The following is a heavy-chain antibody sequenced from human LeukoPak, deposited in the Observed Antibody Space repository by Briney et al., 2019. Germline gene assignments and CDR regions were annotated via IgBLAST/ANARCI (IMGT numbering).Heavy chain of an antibody. CDR2: ISYDGSNK. D-gene: IGHD1-26*01. Sequence: PGGSLRLSCAASGFTFSSYAMHWVRQAPGKGLEWVAVISYDGSNKYYADSVKGRFTISRDNSKNTLYLQMNSLRAEDTAVYYCARDVKGELLDNWFDPWGQGTLVTVSS. CDR1: GFTFSSYA. CDR3: ARDVKGELLDNWFDP. J-gene: IGHJ5*02. V-gene: IGHV3-30-3*01.